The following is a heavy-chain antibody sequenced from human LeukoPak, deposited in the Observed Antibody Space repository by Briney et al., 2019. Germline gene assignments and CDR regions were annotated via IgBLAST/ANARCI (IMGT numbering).Heavy chain of an antibody. J-gene: IGHJ5*02. CDR1: GGSFSGYY. D-gene: IGHD2-2*01. Sequence: SETLSLTCAVYGGSFSGYYWSRIRQPPGKGLEWIGEINHSGSTNYNPSLKSRVTISVDTSKNQFSLKLSSVTAADTAVYYCARSRTFYDIVVVPAATRSDWFDPWGQGTLVTVSS. CDR2: INHSGST. V-gene: IGHV4-34*01. CDR3: ARSRTFYDIVVVPAATRSDWFDP.